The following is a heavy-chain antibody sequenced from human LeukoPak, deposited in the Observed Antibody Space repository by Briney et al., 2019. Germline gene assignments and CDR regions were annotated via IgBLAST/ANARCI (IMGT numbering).Heavy chain of an antibody. CDR2: IYYSGST. Sequence: PSETLSLTCTVSGGSISSYYWSWIRQPPGKGLEWIGYIYYSGSTNYNPSLKSRVTISVDTSKNQFSLKLSSVTAADTAVYYCARAPGSYSSGRPFDYWGQGTLVTVSS. J-gene: IGHJ4*02. CDR3: ARAPGSYSSGRPFDY. V-gene: IGHV4-59*01. D-gene: IGHD6-19*01. CDR1: GGSISSYY.